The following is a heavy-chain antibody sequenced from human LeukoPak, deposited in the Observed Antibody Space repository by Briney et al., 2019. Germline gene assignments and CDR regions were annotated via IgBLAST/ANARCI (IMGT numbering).Heavy chain of an antibody. D-gene: IGHD1-20*01. Sequence: SETLSLTCAVYGGSFSGYYWSWIRQPPGKGLEWIGEINHSGSTNYNPSLKSRVTISVDTSKNQFSLKLSSVTAADTAVYYCARGSPFNWNDRKYNWFDPWGQGTLVTVSS. CDR1: GGSFSGYY. CDR3: ARGSPFNWNDRKYNWFDP. J-gene: IGHJ5*02. CDR2: INHSGST. V-gene: IGHV4-34*01.